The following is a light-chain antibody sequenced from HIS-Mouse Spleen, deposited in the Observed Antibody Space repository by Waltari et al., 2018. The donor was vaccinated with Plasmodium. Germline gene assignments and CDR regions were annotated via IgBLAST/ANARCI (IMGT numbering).Light chain of an antibody. Sequence: SYELTQPPSVSVSPGQTARITCSGDALPKKYAYWYQQKSGQAPVLVIDEDSKRPSGFPERSSGASSGTMATLTISGAQVEDEADYYCYSTDSSGNHRVFGGGTKLTVL. CDR3: YSTDSSGNHRV. CDR1: ALPKKY. V-gene: IGLV3-10*01. CDR2: EDS. J-gene: IGLJ3*02.